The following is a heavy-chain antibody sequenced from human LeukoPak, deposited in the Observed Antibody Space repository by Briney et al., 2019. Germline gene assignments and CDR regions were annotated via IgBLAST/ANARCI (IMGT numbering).Heavy chain of an antibody. D-gene: IGHD3-22*01. J-gene: IGHJ3*01. CDR1: GYSINGGYY. CDR2: MFHTGSS. Sequence: PSETLSLTCSVSGYSINGGYYWGWIRQSPGEGLEWIGAMFHTGSSFYNPSLKSRVTLSVDTSRNQFSLRLSSVTAADTAVYYCARMGVSYYYDSSTYFPVAFDVWGQGTMVTVSS. CDR3: ARMGVSYYYDSSTYFPVAFDV. V-gene: IGHV4-38-2*02.